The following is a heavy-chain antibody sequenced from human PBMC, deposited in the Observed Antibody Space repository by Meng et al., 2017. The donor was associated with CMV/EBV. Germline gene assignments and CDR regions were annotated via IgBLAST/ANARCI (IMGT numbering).Heavy chain of an antibody. CDR1: GFTFSSYS. Sequence: GGSLRLSCAASGFTFSSYSMNWVRQAPGKGLEWVSYISSSSSTIYYADSVKGRFTISRDNDKNSLYLQMNSLRAEDTAVYYCARDGGAYYYDSSGYFYGMDVWGQGTTVTVSS. D-gene: IGHD3-22*01. CDR3: ARDGGAYYYDSSGYFYGMDV. J-gene: IGHJ6*02. V-gene: IGHV3-48*04. CDR2: ISSSSSTI.